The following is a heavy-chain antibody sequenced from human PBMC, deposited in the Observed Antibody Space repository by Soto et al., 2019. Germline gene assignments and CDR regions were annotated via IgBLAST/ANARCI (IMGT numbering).Heavy chain of an antibody. CDR3: ARWHSSSLNWFDP. CDR1: GGSISSYY. J-gene: IGHJ5*02. Sequence: SETLSLTCTVSGGSISSYYWSWIRQPPGKGLEWIGYIYYSGSTNYNPSLKSRVTISVDTSKNQFSLKLSSVTAADTAVYYCARWHSSSLNWFDPWGQGTLVTRLL. V-gene: IGHV4-59*01. D-gene: IGHD6-6*01. CDR2: IYYSGST.